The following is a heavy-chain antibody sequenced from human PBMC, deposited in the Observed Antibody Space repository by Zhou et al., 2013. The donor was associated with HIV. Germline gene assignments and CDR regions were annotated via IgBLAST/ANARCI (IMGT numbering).Heavy chain of an antibody. CDR3: ARDPNVGHSSSFGL. CDR1: GYTFIDYH. V-gene: IGHV1-2*02. CDR2: INPNTGGT. D-gene: IGHD6-6*01. J-gene: IGHJ5*02. Sequence: QIQLVQSGAEVKKPGASAKVSCKASGYTFIDYHMHWVRQAPGQGLEWMGWINPNTGGTNYARKFQGRVTMTRDTSISTAYMEVSRLRSDDTAVYYCARDPNVGHSSSFGLWGQGTLVTVSS.